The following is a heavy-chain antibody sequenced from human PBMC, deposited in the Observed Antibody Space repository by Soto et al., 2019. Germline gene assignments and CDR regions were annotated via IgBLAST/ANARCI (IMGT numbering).Heavy chain of an antibody. D-gene: IGHD6-19*01. Sequence: EVQLVESGGGLIQPGGSLRLSCAASGFTVSSKYMTWGRQAPGKGLEWVSVIYGGGTTYYADSVKGRFTISRDNSKNTLYLQVNSLRAEDQAVYYCVQTTGWPGFDFWGQGTLVTVSS. CDR1: GFTVSSKY. V-gene: IGHV3-53*01. CDR2: IYGGGTT. CDR3: VQTTGWPGFDF. J-gene: IGHJ4*02.